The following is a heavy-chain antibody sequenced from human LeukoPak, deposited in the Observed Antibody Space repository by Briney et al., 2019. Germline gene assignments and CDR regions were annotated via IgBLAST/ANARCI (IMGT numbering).Heavy chain of an antibody. CDR1: GGTFISYA. CDR3: ASAVVAGAFDI. V-gene: IGHV1-69*05. D-gene: IGHD6-19*01. CDR2: IISIFGTA. Sequence: ASVKVSCKASGGTFISYAISWVRQAPGQGLEWMGGIISIFGTANYAQKLQGRVTITTDESTRTASMELSSLRSDDTAVYYCASAVVAGAFDIWGQGTMVTVSS. J-gene: IGHJ3*02.